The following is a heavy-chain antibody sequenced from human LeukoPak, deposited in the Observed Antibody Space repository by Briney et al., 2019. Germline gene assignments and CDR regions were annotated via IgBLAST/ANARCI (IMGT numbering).Heavy chain of an antibody. Sequence: SETLSLTCAVSGGSISSGDYYWSWIHQPPGKGLEWIGYIYYSGSTYYNPSLKSRVTISVDTSKNQFSLKLSSVTAADTAVYYCARDSEYSSSWYDAFDIWGQGTMVTVSS. V-gene: IGHV4-30-4*01. CDR1: GGSISSGDYY. CDR3: ARDSEYSSSWYDAFDI. CDR2: IYYSGST. D-gene: IGHD6-13*01. J-gene: IGHJ3*02.